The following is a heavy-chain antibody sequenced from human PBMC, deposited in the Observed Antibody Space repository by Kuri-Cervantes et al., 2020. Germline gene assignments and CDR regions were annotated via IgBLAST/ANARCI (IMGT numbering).Heavy chain of an antibody. CDR1: GFTFSDYY. D-gene: IGHD6-13*01. J-gene: IGHJ4*02. CDR3: ARWGIAAAGTR. V-gene: IGHV3-7*01. CDR2: IKQDGSEK. Sequence: GGSLRLSCAASGFTFSDYYMSWIRQAPGKGLEWVANIKQDGSEKYYVDSVKGRFTISRDNAKNSLYLQMNSLRAEDTAVYYCARWGIAAAGTRWGQGTLVTVSS.